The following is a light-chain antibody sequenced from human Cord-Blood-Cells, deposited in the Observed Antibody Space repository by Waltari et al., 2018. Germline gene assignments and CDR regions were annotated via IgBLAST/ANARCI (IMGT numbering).Light chain of an antibody. V-gene: IGLV2-8*01. CDR1: SSDVGGYHY. CDR2: EVS. CDR3: SSYAGSNNWV. Sequence: QSALTPPPSASGYPGQSVTISCTGTSSDVGGYHYVSLYQQHPGKAPKLMIYEVSKRPSGVPDRFSGSKSGNTASLTVSGLQAEDEADYYCSSYAGSNNWVFGGGTKLTVL. J-gene: IGLJ3*02.